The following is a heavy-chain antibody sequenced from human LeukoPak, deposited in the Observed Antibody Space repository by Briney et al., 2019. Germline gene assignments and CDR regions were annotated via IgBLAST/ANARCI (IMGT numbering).Heavy chain of an antibody. CDR3: ARRKNYYDGSEFDN. D-gene: IGHD3-22*01. CDR1: GFSLNTPGVG. V-gene: IGHV2-5*02. Sequence: SAPMLVNPTQTLTLTCPFSGFSLNTPGVGVGWIRHPPARAVERLAIICRADDRRYSPSLKRRLTTTKDTSTKQLVLTMTNMDHVDTATYIFARRKNYYDGSEFDNWGEGTLVTVSS. J-gene: IGHJ4*02. CDR2: ICRADDR.